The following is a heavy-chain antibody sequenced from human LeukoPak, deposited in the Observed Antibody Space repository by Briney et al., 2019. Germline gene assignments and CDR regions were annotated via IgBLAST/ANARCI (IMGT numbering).Heavy chain of an antibody. CDR1: GGSIRSSYYY. Sequence: SETLSLTCTVSGGSIRSSYYYWGWIRQHPGKGLEWIGYIYYSGSTYYNPSLKSRVTISVDTSKNQFSLKLSSVTAADTAVYYCARVMGDYVWGSYRQSPEYYFDYWGQGTLVTVSS. CDR3: ARVMGDYVWGSYRQSPEYYFDY. J-gene: IGHJ4*02. V-gene: IGHV4-31*03. D-gene: IGHD3-16*02. CDR2: IYYSGST.